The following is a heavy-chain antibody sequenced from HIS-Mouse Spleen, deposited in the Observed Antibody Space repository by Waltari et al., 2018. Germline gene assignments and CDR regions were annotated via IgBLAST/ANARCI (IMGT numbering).Heavy chain of an antibody. CDR1: GFTFSSYA. CDR3: ARDSSRTTANLYYGMDV. CDR2: ISYDGSNK. D-gene: IGHD4-4*01. J-gene: IGHJ6*02. Sequence: QVQLVESGGGVVQPGRSRRLSCAASGFTFSSYAMHWVRQAPGKGLEWVAVISYDGSNKYYADSVKGRFTISRDNSKNTLYLQMNSLRAEDTAVYYCARDSSRTTANLYYGMDVWGQGTTVTVSS. V-gene: IGHV3-30*04.